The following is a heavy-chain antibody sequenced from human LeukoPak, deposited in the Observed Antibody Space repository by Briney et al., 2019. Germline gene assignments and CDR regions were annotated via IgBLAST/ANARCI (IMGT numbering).Heavy chain of an antibody. J-gene: IGHJ4*02. V-gene: IGHV1-46*01. CDR3: ARANNRPGTTSPAGY. D-gene: IGHD1-7*01. CDR1: GYTFTSYY. Sequence: GASVKVSCKASGYTFTSYYMHWVRQAPGQGLEWMGIINPSGGSTSYAQKFQGRVTMTRDTSTSTVYMELSSLRSEDTAVYYCARANNRPGTTSPAGYWGQGTLVTVSS. CDR2: INPSGGST.